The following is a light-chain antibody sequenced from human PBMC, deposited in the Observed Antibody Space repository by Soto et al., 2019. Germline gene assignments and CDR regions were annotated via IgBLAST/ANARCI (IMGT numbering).Light chain of an antibody. J-gene: IGLJ1*01. CDR2: EVS. Sequence: QSALTQAASVSGCPGQSITISCTGTSSDVGDYNYVSWYLRYPGKAPKLMIYEVSNRPSGVSNRFSGSKSGNTASLTISGLQAEDEADYYCSSYTSSGTYVFGTGTKVTVL. CDR3: SSYTSSGTYV. V-gene: IGLV2-14*01. CDR1: SSDVGDYNY.